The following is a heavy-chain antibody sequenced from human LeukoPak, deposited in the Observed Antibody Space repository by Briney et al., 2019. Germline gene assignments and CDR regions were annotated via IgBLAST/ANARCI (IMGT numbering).Heavy chain of an antibody. CDR3: ARGDFWSGYYTPGNYYYYYMDV. CDR2: IIPIFGTA. Sequence: ASVTVSCKASGGTFSSYAISWVRQAPGQGLEWMGGIIPIFGTANYAQKFQGRVTITTDESTSTAYMELSSLRSEDTAVYYCARGDFWSGYYTPGNYYYYYMDVWGKGTTVTVSS. J-gene: IGHJ6*03. V-gene: IGHV1-69*05. CDR1: GGTFSSYA. D-gene: IGHD3-3*01.